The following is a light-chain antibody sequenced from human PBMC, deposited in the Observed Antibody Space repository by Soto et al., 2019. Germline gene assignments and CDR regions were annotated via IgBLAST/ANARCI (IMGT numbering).Light chain of an antibody. CDR1: SSDVGGYNY. CDR3: SSYTSSSSYV. V-gene: IGLV2-14*01. Sequence: QSVLTQPASVSGSPGQSITISCTGTSSDVGGYNYVSWYQQHPGKAPKLMIYGVSNRPSGVSNRFSGSKTGNTASLVISGLQAEDEADYYCSSYTSSSSYVFGSGTKVTVL. J-gene: IGLJ1*01. CDR2: GVS.